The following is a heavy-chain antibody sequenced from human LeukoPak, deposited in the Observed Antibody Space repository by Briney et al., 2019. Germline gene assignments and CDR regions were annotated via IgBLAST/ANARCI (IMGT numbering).Heavy chain of an antibody. CDR2: IYYSGST. Sequence: NPSETLSLTCTVSGGSISNKYWSWIRQPPGKGLEWIGYIYYSGSTNYNPSLKSRVTISVDTSKNQFSLKLSSVTAADTAVYYCARGQGGSGYSGAWGQGTLVTVSS. CDR3: ARGQGGSGYSGA. V-gene: IGHV4-59*12. J-gene: IGHJ4*02. CDR1: GGSISNKY. D-gene: IGHD5-12*01.